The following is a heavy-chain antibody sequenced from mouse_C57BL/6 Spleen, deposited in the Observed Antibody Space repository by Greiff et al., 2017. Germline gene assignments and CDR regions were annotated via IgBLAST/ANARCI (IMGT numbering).Heavy chain of an antibody. CDR3: AREDYYGSSHFDV. D-gene: IGHD1-1*01. CDR2: IYPGDGDT. Sequence: QVQLQQSGPELVKPGASVTISCKASGYAFSSSWMNWVKQRPGKGLEWIGRIYPGDGDTNYNGKFKGKATLTADKSSSTAYMQLSSLTAEDSAVYFCAREDYYGSSHFDVWGTGTTVTVSS. V-gene: IGHV1-82*01. J-gene: IGHJ1*03. CDR1: GYAFSSSW.